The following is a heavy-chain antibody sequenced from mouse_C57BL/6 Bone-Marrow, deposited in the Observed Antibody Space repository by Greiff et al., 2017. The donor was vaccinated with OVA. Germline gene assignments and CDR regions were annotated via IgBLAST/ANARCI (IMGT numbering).Heavy chain of an antibody. D-gene: IGHD1-1*01. CDR2: IHPNSGST. V-gene: IGHV1-64*01. CDR1: GYTFTSYW. J-gene: IGHJ2*01. CDR3: ARIRYYSYCDY. Sequence: QVQLQQPGAELVKPGASVKLSCKASGYTFTSYWMHWVKQRPGQGLEWIGMIHPNSGSTNYNEKFKSKATLTVDKSSSTAYMQLSSLTSEDSAVYDCARIRYYSYCDYWGQGTTLTVSS.